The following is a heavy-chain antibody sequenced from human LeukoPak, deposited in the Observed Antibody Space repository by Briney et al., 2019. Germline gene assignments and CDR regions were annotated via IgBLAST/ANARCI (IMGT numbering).Heavy chain of an antibody. D-gene: IGHD2-8*01. CDR1: GGSFSGYY. CDR3: ARAEMYY. V-gene: IGHV4-34*01. CDR2: INHSGST. J-gene: IGHJ4*02. Sequence: SETLSLTCAVYGGSFSGYYWSWIRQPPGKGLEWIGEINHSGSTNYNPSLKSRVTISVDTSKNQFSLKLSSVTAADTAVYYCARAEMYYWGQGTLVTVSS.